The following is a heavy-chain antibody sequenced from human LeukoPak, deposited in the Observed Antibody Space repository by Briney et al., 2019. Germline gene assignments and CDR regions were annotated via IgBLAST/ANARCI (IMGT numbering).Heavy chain of an antibody. CDR3: IRDFRSADL. CDR2: IYVDGRTT. V-gene: IGHV3-74*01. CDR1: GFTFSSYG. J-gene: IGHJ5*02. Sequence: GGSLRLSCAASGFTFSSYGMHWVRQPPGKGLVWVSRIYVDGRTTNYADSVKGRFTNSRDNAKNTVYLEMNSLSVEDTATYYCIRDFRSADLWGQGTLVTVTS.